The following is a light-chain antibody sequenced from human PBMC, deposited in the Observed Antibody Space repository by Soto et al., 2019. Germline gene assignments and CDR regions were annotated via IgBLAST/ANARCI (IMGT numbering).Light chain of an antibody. V-gene: IGKV1-5*01. Sequence: DIQMTQSPSTLSASVGDRVTITCRARQSISSWLAWYQQKPGKAPKLLIYDASSLESGVPSRFSGSGSGTEFTLTISSLQPDDFATYYCQQYNSPWTFGQGTKVDIK. J-gene: IGKJ1*01. CDR1: QSISSW. CDR3: QQYNSPWT. CDR2: DAS.